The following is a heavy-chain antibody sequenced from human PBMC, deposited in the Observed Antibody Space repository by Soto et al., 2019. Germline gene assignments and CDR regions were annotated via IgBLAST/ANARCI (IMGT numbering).Heavy chain of an antibody. CDR2: VSIGGST. CDR3: AKRRGAGGHFDY. Sequence: SLRLSFAASGFTFSSYAMGWVRQGPGKGLEWVAVVSIGGSTHYADSVRGRFIISRDNSKNTLSLQMNSLTAEDTAVYFCAKRRGAGGHFDYWGQGALVTVSS. CDR1: GFTFSSYA. D-gene: IGHD2-15*01. V-gene: IGHV3-23*01. J-gene: IGHJ4*02.